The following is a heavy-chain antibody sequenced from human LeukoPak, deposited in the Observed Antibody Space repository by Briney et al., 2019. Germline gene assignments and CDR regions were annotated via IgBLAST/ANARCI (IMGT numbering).Heavy chain of an antibody. D-gene: IGHD5-18*01. CDR1: GFTFSSYA. CDR2: ISYDGSNK. J-gene: IGHJ4*02. Sequence: PGESLRLSCAASGFTFSSYAMHWVRQAPGKGLEWVAVISYDGSNKYYADSVRGRFTISRDNSKNTLYLQMNSLRAEDTAVYYCARDGRPKDTAMVLYYFDYWGQGTLVTVSS. CDR3: ARDGRPKDTAMVLYYFDY. V-gene: IGHV3-30*04.